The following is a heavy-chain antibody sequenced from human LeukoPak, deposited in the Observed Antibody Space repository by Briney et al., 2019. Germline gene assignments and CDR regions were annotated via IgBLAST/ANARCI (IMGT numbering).Heavy chain of an antibody. Sequence: TGGSLRLSCAASGFTFSTYEMNWVCQAPGKGLEWVSYTSNSANTIYYADSVKGRFTISRDNAKNSLYLQMNSLTAEDTAMYYCGRDLNWGAFDIRGLGTLVTVSS. CDR1: GFTFSTYE. CDR2: TSNSANTI. V-gene: IGHV3-48*03. J-gene: IGHJ3*02. CDR3: GRDLNWGAFDI. D-gene: IGHD7-27*01.